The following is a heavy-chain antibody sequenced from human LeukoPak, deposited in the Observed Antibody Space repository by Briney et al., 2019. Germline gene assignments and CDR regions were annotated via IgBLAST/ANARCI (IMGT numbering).Heavy chain of an antibody. Sequence: ASVKVSCKASGYTFTSYGISWVRQAPGQGLEWMGWISVDNGNTNYLQKFQGRVTMTTDTSTNTAYMELRSLISDDTAVYYCAIQGKGETQWPIDYWGQGTLVTVSS. CDR1: GYTFTSYG. CDR3: AIQGKGETQWPIDY. V-gene: IGHV1-18*01. CDR2: ISVDNGNT. D-gene: IGHD3-16*01. J-gene: IGHJ4*02.